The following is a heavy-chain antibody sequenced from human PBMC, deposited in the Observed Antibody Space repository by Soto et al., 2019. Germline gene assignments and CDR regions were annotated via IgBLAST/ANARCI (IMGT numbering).Heavy chain of an antibody. CDR2: ISGSGTRT. J-gene: IGHJ6*02. CDR3: AKGPTIFGVVITFEYYYGMDV. D-gene: IGHD3-3*01. CDR1: GFILSSSA. V-gene: IGHV3-23*01. Sequence: GGSLRLSCAASGFILSSSAMSWVRQAPGRGLEWVSAISGSGTRTYYADSVKGRFTISGDGSKNTVYLQMNSLRAEDTAVYYCAKGPTIFGVVITFEYYYGMDVWGQGTTVTVSS.